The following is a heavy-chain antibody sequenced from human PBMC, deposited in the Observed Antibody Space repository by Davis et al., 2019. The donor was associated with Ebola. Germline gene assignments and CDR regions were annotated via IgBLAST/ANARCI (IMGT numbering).Heavy chain of an antibody. CDR1: GFTFSSYG. V-gene: IGHV3-33*03. CDR3: ATRRDFWSGYSHFDY. Sequence: GGSLRLSCAASGFTFSSYGMHWVRQAPGKGLEWVAVIWYDGSNKYYADSVKGRFTISRDNAKNLLYLQMNSLRAEDTAVYYCATRRDFWSGYSHFDYWGQGTLVTVSS. D-gene: IGHD3-3*01. J-gene: IGHJ4*02. CDR2: IWYDGSNK.